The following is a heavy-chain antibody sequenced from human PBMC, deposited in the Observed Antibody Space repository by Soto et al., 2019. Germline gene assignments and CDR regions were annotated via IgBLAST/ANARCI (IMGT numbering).Heavy chain of an antibody. V-gene: IGHV3-33*01. CDR1: GFTFSSYG. CDR2: IWYDGSNK. J-gene: IGHJ4*02. Sequence: QVQLVESGGGVVQPGRSLRLSCAASGFTFSSYGMHWVRQAPGKGLEWVAVIWYDGSNKYYADSVKGRSTISRDNSKNTLYLQMNSLRAEDTAVYYCARDGRYDYIWGSYRYVDYWGQGTLVTVSS. CDR3: ARDGRYDYIWGSYRYVDY. D-gene: IGHD3-16*02.